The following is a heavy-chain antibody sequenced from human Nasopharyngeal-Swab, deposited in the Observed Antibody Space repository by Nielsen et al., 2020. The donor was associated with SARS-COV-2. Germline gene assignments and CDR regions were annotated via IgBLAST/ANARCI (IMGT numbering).Heavy chain of an antibody. CDR3: AIAPGYSSSCRPNWFDP. D-gene: IGHD6-13*01. V-gene: IGHV4-34*01. Sequence: SETLSLTCAVYGGSFSGYYWSWIRQPPGKGLEWIGEINHSGSTNYHPSLKGRVTISVDTSKNQFSLKLSSVTAADTAVYYCAIAPGYSSSCRPNWFDPWGQGTLVTVSS. CDR2: INHSGST. CDR1: GGSFSGYY. J-gene: IGHJ5*02.